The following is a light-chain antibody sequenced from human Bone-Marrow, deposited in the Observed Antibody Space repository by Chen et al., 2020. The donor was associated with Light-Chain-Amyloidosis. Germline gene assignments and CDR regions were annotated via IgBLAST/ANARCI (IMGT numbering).Light chain of an antibody. CDR2: DNN. Sequence: QPVLTQPPSVSAAPGQTVTISCSGSSSNIGNNYVSWYQQLPGTAPKLLIYDNNKRPSGIPDRFAGSKSGTSATLGITGLQTGDEADYYCGTWDSSLSAKVFGGGTKLTVL. J-gene: IGLJ2*01. CDR1: SSNIGNNY. V-gene: IGLV1-51*01. CDR3: GTWDSSLSAKV.